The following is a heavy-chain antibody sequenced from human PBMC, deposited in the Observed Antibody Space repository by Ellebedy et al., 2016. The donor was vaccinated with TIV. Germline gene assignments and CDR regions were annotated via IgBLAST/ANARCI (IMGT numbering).Heavy chain of an antibody. CDR1: GYSFTNYW. CDR3: ARPYCSGGSCYRDALDI. D-gene: IGHD2-15*01. V-gene: IGHV5-51*01. Sequence: GESLKISCKGSGYSFTNYWIGWVRQMPGKGLEWMWIIRPRDSDTRYSPSFQGQVTISADKSISTAYLQWSSLKASDTAVYYCARPYCSGGSCYRDALDIWGQGTVVTVSS. CDR2: IRPRDSDT. J-gene: IGHJ3*02.